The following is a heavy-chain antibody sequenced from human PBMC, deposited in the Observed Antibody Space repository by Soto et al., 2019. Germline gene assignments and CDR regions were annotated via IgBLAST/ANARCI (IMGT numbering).Heavy chain of an antibody. CDR1: GFSFDSYT. Sequence: QVQLVESGGGVVQPGRSLRLSCSASGFSFDSYTMQWVRQAPGKGLQWVAVISHDGSNQYYADSVKGRFTISRDNPKKMLYLHMDSLSPEDTAVYYCAREAADGYFDHWGQGTLVTVSS. CDR2: ISHDGSNQ. D-gene: IGHD6-13*01. CDR3: AREAADGYFDH. J-gene: IGHJ4*02. V-gene: IGHV3-30-3*01.